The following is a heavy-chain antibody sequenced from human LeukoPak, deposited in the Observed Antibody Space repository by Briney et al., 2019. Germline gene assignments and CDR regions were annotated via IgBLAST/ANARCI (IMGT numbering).Heavy chain of an antibody. CDR2: IDSSSSSK. CDR1: GFNFNTET. Sequence: GSLRLSCAASGFNFNTETMNWVCQAPGKGLEWLSSIDSSSSSKFYAHSVRGRFIISRDNARKSLYLQMNSVTAEDTAVYFCLRGDRRDFWGQGTLLVVSS. CDR3: LRGDRRDF. V-gene: IGHV3-21*01. J-gene: IGHJ4*02. D-gene: IGHD2-21*02.